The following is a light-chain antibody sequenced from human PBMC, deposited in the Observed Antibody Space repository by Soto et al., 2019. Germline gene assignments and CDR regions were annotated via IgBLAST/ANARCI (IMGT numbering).Light chain of an antibody. Sequence: DIQMTQSPSTLSASVGDRVTITCRASQSISSWLAWYQQKPGKAPKLLIYKASSLESGVPSRFSGSGSGTEFTLTSSSLQPDDFATYDCQQYNSYWTFGQGTKVEIK. CDR3: QQYNSYWT. CDR1: QSISSW. J-gene: IGKJ1*01. CDR2: KAS. V-gene: IGKV1-5*03.